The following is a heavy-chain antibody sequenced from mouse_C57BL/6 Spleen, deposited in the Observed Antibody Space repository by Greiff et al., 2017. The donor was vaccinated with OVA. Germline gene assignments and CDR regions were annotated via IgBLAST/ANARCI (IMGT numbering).Heavy chain of an antibody. CDR2: FYPGSGSI. D-gene: IGHD1-1*01. CDR3: ARHEDPGYYGSSYYFDY. J-gene: IGHJ2*01. Sequence: VQLQQSGAELVKPGASVKLSCKASGYTFTEYTIHWVKQRSGQGLEWIGWFYPGSGSIKYNEKFKDKATLTADKSSSTVYMELSRLTSEDSAVYFCARHEDPGYYGSSYYFDYWGQGTTLTVSS. V-gene: IGHV1-62-2*01. CDR1: GYTFTEYT.